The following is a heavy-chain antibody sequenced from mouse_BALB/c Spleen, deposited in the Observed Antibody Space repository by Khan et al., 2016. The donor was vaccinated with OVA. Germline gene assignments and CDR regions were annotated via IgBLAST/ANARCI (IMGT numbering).Heavy chain of an antibody. CDR1: GYTFTIYG. CDR2: INTYTGEP. D-gene: IGHD2-14*01. V-gene: IGHV9-3-1*01. J-gene: IGHJ4*01. CDR3: ARVGYNGTMDY. Sequence: QIQFVQSGPELKKPGETVKISCTASGYTFTIYGMNWVRQAPGKGLKWMGWINTYTGEPTYADDFKGRFAFSLETSASTAFLQINNLKNEDTATDFCARVGYNGTMDYWGQGTSVTVSS.